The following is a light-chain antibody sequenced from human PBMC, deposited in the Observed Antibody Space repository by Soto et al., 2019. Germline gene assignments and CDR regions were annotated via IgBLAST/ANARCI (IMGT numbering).Light chain of an antibody. CDR3: QTWGTAIHDVV. V-gene: IGLV4-69*01. CDR2: LNSDGSH. J-gene: IGLJ2*01. CDR1: SGHNNYA. Sequence: QLVLTQSPSASASLGASVKLTCTLSSGHNNYAIAWHQQQPDKGPRYLMKLNSDGSHSKGDGIPDRFSGSSSGAERHLTISSLQSEDEADYYCQTWGTAIHDVVFGGGPKLTVL.